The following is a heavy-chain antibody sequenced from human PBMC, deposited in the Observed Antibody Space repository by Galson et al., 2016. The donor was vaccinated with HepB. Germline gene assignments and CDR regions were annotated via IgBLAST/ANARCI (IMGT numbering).Heavy chain of an antibody. D-gene: IGHD3-16*02. V-gene: IGHV3-30-3*01. CDR3: VRELYDYIWVTYRSRFDY. CDR1: AFTFSSYA. CDR2: ISDDGNNK. J-gene: IGHJ4*02. Sequence: SLRLSCAASAFTFSSYAMHWVRQAPGKGLEWVAVISDDGNNKYYADFVKGRFTTSRDNSKNTLYLQMNSLRTEDTAVYYCVRELYDYIWVTYRSRFDYWGQGTLVTVSS.